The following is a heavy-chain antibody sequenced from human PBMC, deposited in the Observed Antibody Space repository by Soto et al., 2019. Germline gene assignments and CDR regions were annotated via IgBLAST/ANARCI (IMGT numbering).Heavy chain of an antibody. CDR3: ARGITIFGVVIPFGMDV. CDR2: MNPNSGNT. V-gene: IGHV1-8*01. J-gene: IGHJ6*02. Sequence: LEWMGWMNPNSGNTGYAQKFQGRVTMTRDTSTSTVYMELSSLRSEDTAVYYCARGITIFGVVIPFGMDVWGQGTTVTVSS. D-gene: IGHD3-3*01.